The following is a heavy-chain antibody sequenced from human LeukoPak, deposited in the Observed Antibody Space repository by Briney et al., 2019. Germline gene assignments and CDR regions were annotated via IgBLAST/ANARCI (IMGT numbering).Heavy chain of an antibody. CDR1: GDTFNDYA. D-gene: IGHD3-16*01. CDR2: IIPLFGTT. V-gene: IGHV1-69*13. CDR3: GRSSWVYGMDV. J-gene: IGHJ6*02. Sequence: SVKVSCKASGDTFNDYAISWVRQAPGQGLEWMGGIIPLFGTTTFAQKFQGRLTLTADASTNTAYMELSSLRSEDTAVYYCGRSSWVYGMDVWGQGTTVTVSS.